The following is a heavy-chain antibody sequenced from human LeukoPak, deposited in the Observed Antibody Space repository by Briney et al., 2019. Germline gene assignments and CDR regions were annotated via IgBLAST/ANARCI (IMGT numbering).Heavy chain of an antibody. Sequence: GESLKISCKASAYSSTSYWIGWVGQMPGNRLECMGIIYAGDSDTRYSPSFQGQVTISADKSISTAYLQWSSLKASDTAMYYCARTALSGYDTRFVDWGQGTLVTVSS. V-gene: IGHV5-51*01. D-gene: IGHD5-12*01. CDR2: IYAGDSDT. CDR1: AYSSTSYW. CDR3: ARTALSGYDTRFVD. J-gene: IGHJ4*02.